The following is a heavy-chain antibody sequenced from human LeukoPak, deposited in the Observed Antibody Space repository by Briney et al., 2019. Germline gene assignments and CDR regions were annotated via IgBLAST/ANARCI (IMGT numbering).Heavy chain of an antibody. J-gene: IGHJ4*02. V-gene: IGHV3-23*01. Sequence: HPGGSLRLSCAASGFAFRVYAMSWVRQAPGKGLEWVSVISGGGATAHYTDSAKGRFTISRDNYKNTVSLQMNSLRAEDTAVYYCATDYYDRSGDYTFDHWGQETQVTVSS. CDR1: GFAFRVYA. D-gene: IGHD3-22*01. CDR2: ISGGGATA. CDR3: ATDYYDRSGDYTFDH.